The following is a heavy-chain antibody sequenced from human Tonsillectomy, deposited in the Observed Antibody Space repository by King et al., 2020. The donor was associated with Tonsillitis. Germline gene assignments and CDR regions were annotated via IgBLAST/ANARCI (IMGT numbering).Heavy chain of an antibody. CDR1: GGSISSGGYS. CDR2: IYHSGST. D-gene: IGHD7-27*01. Sequence: QLQESGSGLVKPSQTLSLTCAVSGGSISSGGYSWSWIRQPPGKGLEWIGYIYHSGSTYYNPSLKSRVTISVDRSKNQFSLKLSSVTAADTAVYYCARGNWGGDAFDLWGQGTMVTVSS. J-gene: IGHJ3*01. V-gene: IGHV4-30-2*01. CDR3: ARGNWGGDAFDL.